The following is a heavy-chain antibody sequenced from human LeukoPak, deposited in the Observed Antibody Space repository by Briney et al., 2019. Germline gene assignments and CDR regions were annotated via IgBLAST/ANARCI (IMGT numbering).Heavy chain of an antibody. D-gene: IGHD6-19*01. CDR2: ISSSSSYT. CDR3: ARGEIAVAGYPFDY. CDR1: GSTFSSHA. Sequence: GGSLRLSCAASGSTFSSHAMSWVRQAPGKGLEWVSYISSSSSYTNYADSVKGRFTISRDNAKNSLYLQMNSLRAEDTAVYYCARGEIAVAGYPFDYWGQGTLVTVSS. J-gene: IGHJ4*02. V-gene: IGHV3-21*05.